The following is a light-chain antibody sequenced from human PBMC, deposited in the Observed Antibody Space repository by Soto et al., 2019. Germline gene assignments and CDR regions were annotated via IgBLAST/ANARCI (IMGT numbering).Light chain of an antibody. CDR3: HQYGSSPWT. V-gene: IGKV3-20*01. CDR1: QSVSSY. Sequence: EIVLAQSPATLSLSPGGRATLCCRASQSVSSYLAWFQQRPGQPPRLLIHDASNRATGIPDRFSGSGSGTDFTLTISRLEPEDFAVYYCHQYGSSPWTFGQGTKVDIK. J-gene: IGKJ1*01. CDR2: DAS.